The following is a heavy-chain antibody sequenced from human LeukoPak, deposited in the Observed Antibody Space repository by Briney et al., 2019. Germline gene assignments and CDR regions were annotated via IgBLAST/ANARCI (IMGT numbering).Heavy chain of an antibody. CDR3: ARAPSEVGGYYPEYFRH. Sequence: PGGSLRLSCEASGFTFSRYWMHWVRQAPGKGLVWASRTKSDGKTNYADSVKGRFTISRDNAKNTVSLQMNSLRADDTGVYYCARAPSEVGGYYPEYFRHWGQGTLVTVSS. V-gene: IGHV3-74*01. D-gene: IGHD3-3*01. J-gene: IGHJ1*01. CDR2: TKSDGKT. CDR1: GFTFSRYW.